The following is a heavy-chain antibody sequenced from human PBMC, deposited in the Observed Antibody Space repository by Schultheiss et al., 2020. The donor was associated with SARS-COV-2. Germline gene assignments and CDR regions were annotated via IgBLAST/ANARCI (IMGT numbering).Heavy chain of an antibody. V-gene: IGHV3-33*01. D-gene: IGHD1-14*01. CDR3: ARGHTGRPRTFDY. J-gene: IGHJ4*02. CDR1: GFTFSSYG. Sequence: GESLKISCAASGFTFSSYGMHWVRQAPGKGLEWVAVIWYDGSNKYYADSVKGRFTISRDNSKNTLYLQMNSLRAEDTAVYYCARGHTGRPRTFDYWGQGTLVTVSS. CDR2: IWYDGSNK.